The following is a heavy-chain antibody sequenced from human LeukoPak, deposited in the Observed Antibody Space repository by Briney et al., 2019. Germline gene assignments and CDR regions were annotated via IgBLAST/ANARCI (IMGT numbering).Heavy chain of an antibody. Sequence: SQTLSLTCAISGDSVSRNGAAWNWIRQSPSRGLEWPGRTYYRSKWYNDYGLSVKSRITIYPDTSKNQFSLQLNSVTPDDTAVYYCAKSSLRYNWNEDWGQGTLVTVSS. CDR2: TYYRSKWYN. V-gene: IGHV6-1*01. CDR3: AKSSLRYNWNED. CDR1: GDSVSRNGAA. D-gene: IGHD4-17*01. J-gene: IGHJ5*02.